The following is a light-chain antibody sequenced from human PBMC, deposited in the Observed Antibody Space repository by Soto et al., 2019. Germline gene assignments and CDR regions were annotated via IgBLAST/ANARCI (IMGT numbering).Light chain of an antibody. CDR3: SSYTSSSTLV. CDR1: SSDVGGYNY. J-gene: IGLJ2*01. CDR2: EVI. Sequence: QSALTQPPSASGSPGQSVTISCTGTSSDVGGYNYVSWSQQHPGKAPKLMIYEVIKWPSGVPDRFSGSKSGNTASLTISGLQAEDEADYYCSSYTSSSTLVFGGGTKVTVL. V-gene: IGLV2-8*01.